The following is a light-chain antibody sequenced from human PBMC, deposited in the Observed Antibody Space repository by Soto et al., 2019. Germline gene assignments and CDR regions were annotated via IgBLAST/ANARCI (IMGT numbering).Light chain of an antibody. V-gene: IGKV4-1*01. CDR3: QQYYSTPPT. CDR2: WAS. J-gene: IGKJ1*01. Sequence: DIVMTQSPGSLAVALGERATINCKSSQDVSSSSSNKNYLAWYRQKPGQPPRVLIYWASTRDSGVPDRFSGSRSGTDFPLTTSSLQAEGAAVYYCQQYYSTPPTFGQGTKVEIK. CDR1: QDVSSSSSNKNY.